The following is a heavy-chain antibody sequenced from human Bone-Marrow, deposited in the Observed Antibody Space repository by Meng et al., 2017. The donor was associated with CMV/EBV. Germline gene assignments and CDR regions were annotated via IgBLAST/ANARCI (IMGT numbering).Heavy chain of an antibody. D-gene: IGHD3-3*01. J-gene: IGHJ4*02. CDR2: ISAYNGNT. Sequence: ASVKVSCKASGYTFTSYGISWVRQAPGQGLEWMGWISAYNGNTNYAQKLQGRVTMTTDTSTNTAYMEMRNLRSDDTAVYYCARDKERLLQVYYFDYWGQGTLVTVSS. CDR3: ARDKERLLQVYYFDY. CDR1: GYTFTSYG. V-gene: IGHV1-18*01.